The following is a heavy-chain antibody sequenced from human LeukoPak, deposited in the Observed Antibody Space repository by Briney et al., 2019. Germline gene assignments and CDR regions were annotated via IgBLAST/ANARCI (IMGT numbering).Heavy chain of an antibody. Sequence: GGSLRLSCAASGFTFSSYTMSWVRQAPGKGLEWVSAISGSGGSTYYADSVKGRFTISRDNSKNTLYLQMNSLRAEDTAVYYCAKATLRTTVVKGVLDYWGQGTLVTVSS. CDR2: ISGSGGST. CDR3: AKATLRTTVVKGVLDY. J-gene: IGHJ4*02. V-gene: IGHV3-23*01. D-gene: IGHD4-23*01. CDR1: GFTFSSYT.